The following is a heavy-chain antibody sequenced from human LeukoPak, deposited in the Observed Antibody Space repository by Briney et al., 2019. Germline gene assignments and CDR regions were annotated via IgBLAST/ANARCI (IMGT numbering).Heavy chain of an antibody. Sequence: ASVKVSCKVSGYTLTELSMHWVRQAPGKGLEWMGGFDPEDGETIYAQKFQGRVTMTEDTSTGTAYMELSSLRSEDTAVYYCATFNSAYSSGWCLDYWGQGTLVTVSS. D-gene: IGHD6-19*01. V-gene: IGHV1-24*01. CDR1: GYTLTELS. CDR2: FDPEDGET. J-gene: IGHJ4*02. CDR3: ATFNSAYSSGWCLDY.